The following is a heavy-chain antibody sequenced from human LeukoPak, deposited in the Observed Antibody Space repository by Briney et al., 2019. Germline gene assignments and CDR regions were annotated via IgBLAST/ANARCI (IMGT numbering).Heavy chain of an antibody. CDR3: AKVRGRRASYYYYAMDV. CDR1: GFTFADYA. Sequence: GGSLRLSCAASGFTFADYAMHWVWQPPGKGLEWVSGISWNSGGTGYADSVKGRFTISRDNAKNSLYLQMNSLRPEDTALYYCAKVRGRRASYYYYAMDVWGQGTTVTVSS. CDR2: ISWNSGGT. J-gene: IGHJ6*02. D-gene: IGHD3-10*01. V-gene: IGHV3-9*01.